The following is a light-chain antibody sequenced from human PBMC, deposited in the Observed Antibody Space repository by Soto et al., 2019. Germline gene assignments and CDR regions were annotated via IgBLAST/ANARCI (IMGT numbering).Light chain of an antibody. Sequence: QSALTQPRSVSGSPGQSVTISCTGSSSDVGGYNYVSWYQQYPGKAPKFIIYDVSKRPSGVPDRFSGSKSGNTASLTISGLQAEDDADYYCCSYAGYYSVVFGGGTQLTVL. CDR2: DVS. V-gene: IGLV2-11*01. CDR1: SSDVGGYNY. CDR3: CSYAGYYSVV. J-gene: IGLJ2*01.